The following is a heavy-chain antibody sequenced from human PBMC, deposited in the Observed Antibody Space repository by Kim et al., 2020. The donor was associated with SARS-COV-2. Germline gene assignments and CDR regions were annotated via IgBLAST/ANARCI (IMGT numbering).Heavy chain of an antibody. D-gene: IGHD3-9*01. CDR3: AKGTDILTGYGACDI. V-gene: IGHV3-30*18. CDR2: ISYDGSNT. CDR1: GFTFSSYG. J-gene: IGHJ3*02. Sequence: GGSLRLSCAASGFTFSSYGMHWVRQAPGKGLEWVAAISYDGSNTYYADSVKGRFTISRDNSKNTLYLQMNSLRAEDTAVYYCAKGTDILTGYGACDICGQGTIVTVSS.